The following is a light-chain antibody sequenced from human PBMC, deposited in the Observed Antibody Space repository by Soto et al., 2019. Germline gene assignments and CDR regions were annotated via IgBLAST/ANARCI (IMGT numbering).Light chain of an antibody. V-gene: IGKV1-39*01. CDR1: QSIRNY. J-gene: IGKJ1*01. Sequence: DIQMTQSPSSLSASVGDRVTITCRASQSIRNYLNWYQQKPGKAHKLLIYAASSLQSGVPSRFSGSGSGTDFTLTISSLQPEDFATYYCQQSYSSLKWTFGQGTKVDIK. CDR3: QQSYSSLKWT. CDR2: AAS.